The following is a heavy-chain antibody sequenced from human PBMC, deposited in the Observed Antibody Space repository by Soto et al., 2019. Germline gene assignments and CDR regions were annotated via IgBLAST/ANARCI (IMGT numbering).Heavy chain of an antibody. CDR3: ARDGGYCNGGSCDYRLFDH. CDR2: LSTYNDDT. V-gene: IGHV1-18*01. CDR1: GYTFADYG. Sequence: QVQLLQSGAEVKKPGASVKVSCEASGYTFADYGILWVRQAPGQGLEWMAWLSTYNDDTSYAQKFQGRVTVTTDTSTSTAYMELRSLRSDDTAVYYCARDGGYCNGGSCDYRLFDHWGHGTLVTVSS. D-gene: IGHD2-15*01. J-gene: IGHJ4*01.